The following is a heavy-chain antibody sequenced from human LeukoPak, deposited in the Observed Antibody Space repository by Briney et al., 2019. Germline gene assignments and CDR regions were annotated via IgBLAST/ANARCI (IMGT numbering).Heavy chain of an antibody. J-gene: IGHJ4*02. CDR1: GFTFSSYG. CDR2: ISYDGSNK. V-gene: IGHV3-30*18. CDR3: AKGARPLTGYFDY. Sequence: GGSLRLSCAASGFTFSSYGMHWVRQAPGKGLEWVAVISYDGSNKYYADSVKGRFTISRDNSKNTLYLQMNSLRAEDTAVYYCAKGARPLTGYFDYWGQGTLVTVSS. D-gene: IGHD4/OR15-4a*01.